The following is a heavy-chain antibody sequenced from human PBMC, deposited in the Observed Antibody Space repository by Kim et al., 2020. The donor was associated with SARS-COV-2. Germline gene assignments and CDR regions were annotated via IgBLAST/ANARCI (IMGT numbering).Heavy chain of an antibody. CDR1: GFSFSSYA. CDR2: ISSDGVNK. J-gene: IGHJ4*02. Sequence: GGSLRLSCGASGFSFSSYALHWVRQAPGKGLEWVAVISSDGVNKYYADSVKGRFTLSRDNSKKTLYLQMNSLRAEDTAVYYCARGLADSGYDDLVESGLGQGGKGTVDTVS. V-gene: IGHV3-30*04. CDR3: ARGLADSGYDDLVESGLGQ. D-gene: IGHD5-12*01.